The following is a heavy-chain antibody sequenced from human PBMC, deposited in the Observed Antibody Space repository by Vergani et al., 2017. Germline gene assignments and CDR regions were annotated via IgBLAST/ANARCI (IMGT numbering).Heavy chain of an antibody. CDR1: GLTVSSNY. CDR2: IYSGGRT. V-gene: IGHV3-66*01. Sequence: EVQLVESGGGLVQPGGSRRLSCAASGLTVSSNYMSGVRQAPGKGLEWGSVIYSGGRTYYADTVKGRFTIYRDNAKNSLYLQMHSLRAEDTSVYYCARGRPPFPGLFDYWGQGTLVTVSS. D-gene: IGHD1-1*01. J-gene: IGHJ4*02. CDR3: ARGRPPFPGLFDY.